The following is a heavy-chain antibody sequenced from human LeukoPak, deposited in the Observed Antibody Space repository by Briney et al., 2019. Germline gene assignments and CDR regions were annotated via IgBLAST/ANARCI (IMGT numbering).Heavy chain of an antibody. CDR1: GFTFSDYY. Sequence: GGSLRLSCAASGFTFSDYYMSWIRQAPGKGLEWVSYISSSGSTIYYADSVKGRFTISRDNAKNSLYLQMNSLRAEDTAVYYCARVSLWYSSSSPGDYWGQGTLVTVSS. V-gene: IGHV3-11*04. CDR2: ISSSGSTI. CDR3: ARVSLWYSSSSPGDY. D-gene: IGHD6-6*01. J-gene: IGHJ4*02.